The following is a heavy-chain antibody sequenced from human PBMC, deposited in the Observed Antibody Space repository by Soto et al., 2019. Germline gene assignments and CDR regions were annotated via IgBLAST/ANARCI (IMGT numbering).Heavy chain of an antibody. Sequence: QVQLQESGPGLVKPSQTLSLTCSVSGGSISSGGYYRSWLRQHQVKGLDWLGYIYYSGITYHNPSLKSRFTISGDTSKNQFSLKLSYVTAADTDVYYCARVPGPWGQGTLVTVSS. CDR2: IYYSGIT. V-gene: IGHV4-31*03. CDR1: GGSISSGGYY. J-gene: IGHJ5*02. D-gene: IGHD2-2*01. CDR3: ARVPGP.